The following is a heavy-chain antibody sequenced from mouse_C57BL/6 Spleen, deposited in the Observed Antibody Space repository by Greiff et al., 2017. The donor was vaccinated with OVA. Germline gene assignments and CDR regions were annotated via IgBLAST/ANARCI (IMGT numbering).Heavy chain of an antibody. CDR1: GYAFSSSW. J-gene: IGHJ4*01. D-gene: IGHD2-4*01. V-gene: IGHV1-82*01. Sequence: VQLQQSGPELVKPGASVKISCKASGYAFSSSWMNWVKQRPGKGLEWIGRIYPGDGDTNYNGKFKGKATLTADKSSSTAYMQLSSLTSEDSAVYFCATGLRRGYAMDYWGQGTSVTVSS. CDR3: ATGLRRGYAMDY. CDR2: IYPGDGDT.